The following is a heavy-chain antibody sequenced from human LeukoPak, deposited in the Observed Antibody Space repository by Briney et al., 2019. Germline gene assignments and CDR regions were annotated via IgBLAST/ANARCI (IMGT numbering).Heavy chain of an antibody. CDR2: ISSSSSYT. V-gene: IGHV3-11*06. CDR3: ARGSRVWFGELLFDY. J-gene: IGHJ4*02. D-gene: IGHD3-10*01. CDR1: GFTFSDYY. Sequence: MPGGSLRLSCAASGFTFSDYYMSWLRQAPGKGLEWVSYISSSSSYTNYADSVKGRFTISRDNAKNSLYLQMNSLRAEDTAVYYCARGSRVWFGELLFDYWGQGTLVTVSS.